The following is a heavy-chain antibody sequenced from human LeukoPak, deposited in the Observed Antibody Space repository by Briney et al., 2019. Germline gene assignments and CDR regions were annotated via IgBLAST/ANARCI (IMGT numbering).Heavy chain of an antibody. J-gene: IGHJ5*02. Sequence: GASVKLSCNCAGYAFTSCGFSWGRLGPGPGLEWMWWISIYNGNTNYAQKLQGRVTMTTDTSTSPAYMEMRSLRSDDTAVYYCAREIMTTFGGVIIVNWFDPWGHGTLVTVSS. CDR3: AREIMTTFGGVIIVNWFDP. D-gene: IGHD3-16*02. V-gene: IGHV1-18*01. CDR2: ISIYNGNT. CDR1: GYAFTSCG.